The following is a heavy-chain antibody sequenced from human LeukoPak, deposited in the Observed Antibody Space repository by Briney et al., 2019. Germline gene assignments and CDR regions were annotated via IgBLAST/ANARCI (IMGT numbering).Heavy chain of an antibody. D-gene: IGHD6-19*01. J-gene: IGHJ5*02. CDR1: AFTFSNNW. Sequence: PGQSLRLSCAASAFTFSNNWMHWVRQAPGKGLVWVSGISTGGGSTSYTDSVKGRFTISRDNAKNTLYLQMNSLTVEYTAVYYCAASMAGFNGLDPCGQGALVTVSS. V-gene: IGHV3-74*01. CDR3: AASMAGFNGLDP. CDR2: ISTGGGST.